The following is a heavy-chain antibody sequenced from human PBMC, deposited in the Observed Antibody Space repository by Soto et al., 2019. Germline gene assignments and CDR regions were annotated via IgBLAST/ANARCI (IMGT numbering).Heavy chain of an antibody. CDR3: ARDSWELVLRGLDY. CDR2: IYTSGST. J-gene: IGHJ4*02. CDR1: GGSISSYY. Sequence: SETLSLTCTVSGGSISSYYWSWIRQPAGKGLEWIGRIYTSGSTNYNPSLKSRVTMSVDTSKNQFSLKLSSVTAADTAVYYCARDSWELVLRGLDYWGQGTLVTVSS. D-gene: IGHD1-26*01. V-gene: IGHV4-4*07.